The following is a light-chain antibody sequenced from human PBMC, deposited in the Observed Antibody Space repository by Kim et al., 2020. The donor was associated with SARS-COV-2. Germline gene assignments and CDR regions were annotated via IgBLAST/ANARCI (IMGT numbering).Light chain of an antibody. CDR2: EDN. CDR3: QSYDSSNQGVV. J-gene: IGLJ2*01. V-gene: IGLV6-57*03. CDR1: SGSIASNY. Sequence: NFMLTQPHSVSESPRKTVTISCTRSSGSIASNYVQWYQRRPGSAPTTVIYEDNQRHSGVPDRFSGSIDSSSNSASLTISLLKTEDEADYYCQSYDSSNQGVVFGGGTQLTVL.